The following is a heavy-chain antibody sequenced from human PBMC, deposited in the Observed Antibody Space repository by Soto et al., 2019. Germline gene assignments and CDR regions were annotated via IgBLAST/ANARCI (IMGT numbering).Heavy chain of an antibody. J-gene: IGHJ6*02. V-gene: IGHV3-23*01. CDR2: ISGSGGST. CDR1: GFTFSSYA. D-gene: IGHD2-2*01. Sequence: EVQLLESGGGLVQPGGSLRLSCAASGFTFSSYAMSWVRQAPGKGLEWVSAISGSGGSTYYADSVKGRFTISRENSKNTLDLQMNSLRAEDTAVYYCASTRGRYYYYGMDVWGQGTTVTVSS. CDR3: ASTRGRYYYYGMDV.